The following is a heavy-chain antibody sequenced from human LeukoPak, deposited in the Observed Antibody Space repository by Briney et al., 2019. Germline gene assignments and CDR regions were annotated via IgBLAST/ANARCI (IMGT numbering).Heavy chain of an antibody. CDR1: GFTFSDYY. V-gene: IGHV3-11*04. J-gene: IGHJ6*04. Sequence: RGSLRLSCAASGFTFSDYYMSWIRQAPGKGLEWVSYISSSGSTIYYADSVKGRFTISRDNAKNSLYLQMNSLRAEDTAVYYCARDSPPNDFWSGYSLDVWGKGTTVTVSS. CDR3: ARDSPPNDFWSGYSLDV. D-gene: IGHD3-3*01. CDR2: ISSSGSTI.